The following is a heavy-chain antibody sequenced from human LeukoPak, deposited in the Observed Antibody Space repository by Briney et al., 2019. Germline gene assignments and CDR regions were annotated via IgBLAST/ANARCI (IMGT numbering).Heavy chain of an antibody. J-gene: IGHJ3*02. CDR3: ARKNDFEI. D-gene: IGHD2/OR15-2a*01. Sequence: SETLSLTCTVSGGSITTDHWNWIRQPPGKGLEWTGCIYYSGRTHYNPSLESRVTISVDMSRSQFSLRLTSVTAADTALYYCARKNDFEIWGQGTLVTVSS. CDR1: GGSITTDH. CDR2: IYYSGRT. V-gene: IGHV4-59*01.